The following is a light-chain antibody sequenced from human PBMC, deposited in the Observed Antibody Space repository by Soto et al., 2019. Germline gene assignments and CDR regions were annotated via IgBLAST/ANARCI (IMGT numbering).Light chain of an antibody. V-gene: IGKV3-15*01. J-gene: IGKJ5*01. Sequence: QSRITLSLCPGKIATPPCTASQSVSSSYLAWYQQKPGQAPRLLIYGAYTRATGIPARFSGSGSGTEFTLTIISLQSEDFAVYYCQQYNKWSITFGQGNRWRL. CDR1: QSVSSSY. CDR2: GAY. CDR3: QQYNKWSIT.